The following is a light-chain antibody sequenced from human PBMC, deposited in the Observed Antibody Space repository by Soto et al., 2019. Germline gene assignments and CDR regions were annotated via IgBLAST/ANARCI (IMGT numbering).Light chain of an antibody. V-gene: IGLV2-11*01. Sequence: VLTQPRSVSESPGQSVTISFTGTRSDVGGYNFVSWYQQYPGKAPKLMIYDVSKRPSGVPDRFSGSKSGNTASLTISGLQAEDEADYYCCSYAGTYAYVFGTGTKVTVL. CDR1: RSDVGGYNF. CDR2: DVS. J-gene: IGLJ1*01. CDR3: CSYAGTYAYV.